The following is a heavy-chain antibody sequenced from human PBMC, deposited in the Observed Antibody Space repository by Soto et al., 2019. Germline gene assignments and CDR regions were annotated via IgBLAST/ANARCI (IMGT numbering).Heavy chain of an antibody. CDR2: FDPEDGET. J-gene: IGHJ4*02. V-gene: IGHV1-24*01. Sequence: PPASVKVSCKVSGYTLTELSMHWVRQAPGKGLEWMGGFDPEDGETIHAQKFQGRVTITADESTSTAYMELSSLRSEDTAVYYCARPDSSGYYEPIFDYWGQGTLVTVSS. CDR3: ARPDSSGYYEPIFDY. D-gene: IGHD3-22*01. CDR1: GYTLTELS.